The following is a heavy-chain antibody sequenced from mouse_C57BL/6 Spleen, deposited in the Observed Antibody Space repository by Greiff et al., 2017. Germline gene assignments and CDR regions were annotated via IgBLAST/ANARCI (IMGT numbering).Heavy chain of an antibody. J-gene: IGHJ3*01. CDR3: ARGSYYDVFAY. Sequence: EVKVVESGGGLVKPGGSLKLSCAASGFTFSSYAMSWVRQTPEKRLEWVATISDGGSYTYYPDNVKGRFTISRDNAKNNLYLQMSHLKSEDTAMYYCARGSYYDVFAYWGQGTLVTVSA. CDR1: GFTFSSYA. CDR2: ISDGGSYT. D-gene: IGHD2-4*01. V-gene: IGHV5-4*03.